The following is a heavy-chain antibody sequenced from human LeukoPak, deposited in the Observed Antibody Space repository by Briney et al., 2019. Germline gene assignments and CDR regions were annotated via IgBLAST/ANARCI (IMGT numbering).Heavy chain of an antibody. CDR1: GGTFSSYA. J-gene: IGHJ4*02. V-gene: IGHV1-69*13. CDR2: IIPIFGTA. Sequence: SVKVSCKASGGTFSSYAISWVRQAPGQGLEWMGGIIPIFGTANYAQKFQGRVTFTADESTSTAYMELSSLRSEDTAVYYCAARDSYGYPVDVDYWGQGTLVTVSS. CDR3: AARDSYGYPVDVDY. D-gene: IGHD5-18*01.